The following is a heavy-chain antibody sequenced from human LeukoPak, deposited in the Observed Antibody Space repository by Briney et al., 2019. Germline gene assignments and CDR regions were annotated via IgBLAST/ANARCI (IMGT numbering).Heavy chain of an antibody. D-gene: IGHD2-2*01. CDR3: ARGRGVVVPAAMRFDY. CDR2: INAGNGNT. J-gene: IGHJ4*02. Sequence: ASVKVSCKASGYTFTSYAMHWVRQAPGQRLEGMGWINAGNGNTKYSQKFQGRVTITRDTSASTAYMELSSLRSEDTAVYYCARGRGVVVPAAMRFDYWGQGTLVTVSS. CDR1: GYTFTSYA. V-gene: IGHV1-3*01.